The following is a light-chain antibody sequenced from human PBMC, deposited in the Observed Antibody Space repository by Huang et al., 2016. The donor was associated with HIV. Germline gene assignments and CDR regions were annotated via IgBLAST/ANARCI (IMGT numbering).Light chain of an antibody. CDR1: HHIINC. J-gene: IGKJ2*01. CDR3: QQSHTLPHP. Sequence: DVELTQSPSSLSAYVGDRITITCRARHHIINCLNWYQQIPGEAPRLLISDASKLQSGVPSRFTGSVSGTDFALTISSLRPEDFVTYYCQQSHTLPHPFGQGTKLEI. CDR2: DAS. V-gene: IGKV1-39*01.